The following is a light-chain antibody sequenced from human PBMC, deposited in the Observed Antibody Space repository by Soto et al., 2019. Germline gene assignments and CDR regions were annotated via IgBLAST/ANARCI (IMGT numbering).Light chain of an antibody. J-gene: IGKJ5*01. CDR3: QQYYNWPRT. CDR2: DAS. CDR1: QSISSY. V-gene: IGKV3-11*01. Sequence: ETVLTQSPATLSLSPGERATLSCRASQSISSYLAWYQQKPGQAPRLLIYDASNRATGIPARFSGSGSGTDFTLTISSLEPEDFAVYYCQQYYNWPRTFGQGTRL.